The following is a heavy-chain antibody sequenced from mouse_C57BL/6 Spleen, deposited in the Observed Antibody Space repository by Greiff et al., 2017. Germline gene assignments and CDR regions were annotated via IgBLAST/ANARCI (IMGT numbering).Heavy chain of an antibody. CDR1: GYAFSSYW. D-gene: IGHD2-3*01. CDR3: ARWDYDGYYGYAMDY. V-gene: IGHV1-80*01. J-gene: IGHJ4*01. Sequence: VQLQQSGAELVKPGASVKISCKASGYAFSSYWMNWVKQRPGKGLEWIGQIYPGDGDTNYNGKFKGKATLTADKSSSTAYMQLSSLTSEDSAVYFCARWDYDGYYGYAMDYWGQGTSVTVSS. CDR2: IYPGDGDT.